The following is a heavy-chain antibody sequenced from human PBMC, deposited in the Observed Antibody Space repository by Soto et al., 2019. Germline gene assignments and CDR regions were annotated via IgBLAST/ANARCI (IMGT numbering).Heavy chain of an antibody. V-gene: IGHV3-30*18. CDR3: AKDGAPRYWGRSSCHPAGAY. CDR2: ISYDGSHK. Sequence: QVQLVESGGGVVQPGRSLRLSCAGSGFTFSNYGLHWVRQAPGKGLEWVAVISYDGSHKYYADSVKGRFTISRDNTNNRLYRQMDSLRAEDTAVYYCAKDGAPRYWGRSSCHPAGAYWGQGTLVTVSA. J-gene: IGHJ4*02. D-gene: IGHD2-15*01. CDR1: GFTFSNYG.